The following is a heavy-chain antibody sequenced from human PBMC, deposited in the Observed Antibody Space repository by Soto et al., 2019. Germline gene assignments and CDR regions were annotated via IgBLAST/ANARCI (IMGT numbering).Heavy chain of an antibody. V-gene: IGHV4-31*03. J-gene: IGHJ5*02. CDR3: ERDVMVRGVIGWFDP. CDR1: GVSISSGGYY. D-gene: IGHD3-10*01. Sequence: TLSLTCPVSGVSISSGGYYWSWIRQHPGKGLEWIGYIYYSGSTYYNPSLKSRVTISVDTSKNQFSLKLSSVTAADTAVYYCERDVMVRGVIGWFDPWGQGTLVTVYS. CDR2: IYYSGST.